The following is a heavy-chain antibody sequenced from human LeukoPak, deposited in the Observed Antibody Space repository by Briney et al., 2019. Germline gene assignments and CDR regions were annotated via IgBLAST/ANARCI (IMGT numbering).Heavy chain of an antibody. Sequence: ASVKVSCKASGYTFTGYYMRWVRQAPGQGLEWMGRINPNSGGTNYAQKFQGRVTMTRDTSISTAYMELSSLRSEDTAVYYCARDSHYYYDSSGYYSSAFDYWGQGTLVTVSS. CDR1: GYTFTGYY. D-gene: IGHD3-22*01. CDR3: ARDSHYYYDSSGYYSSAFDY. J-gene: IGHJ4*02. CDR2: INPNSGGT. V-gene: IGHV1-2*06.